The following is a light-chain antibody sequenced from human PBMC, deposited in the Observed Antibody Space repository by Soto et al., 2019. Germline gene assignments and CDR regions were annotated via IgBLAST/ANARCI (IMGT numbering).Light chain of an antibody. CDR1: QSIDRW. CDR2: DAF. V-gene: IGKV1-5*01. J-gene: IGKJ4*01. CDR3: QQYVSYSLT. Sequence: DIQMTQSPSTLSASVRDRGTITCRASQSIDRWLAWYQQRPGKAPRLLLYDAFILEGGDPSRFSGSGSGTEFTLTFSSLQSDDFATYYWQQYVSYSLTFGGGTKLEIK.